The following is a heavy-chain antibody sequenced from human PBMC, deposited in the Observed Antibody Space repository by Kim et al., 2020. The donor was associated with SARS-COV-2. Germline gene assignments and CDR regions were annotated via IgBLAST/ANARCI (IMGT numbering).Heavy chain of an antibody. V-gene: IGHV1-18*01. J-gene: IGHJ4*02. CDR2: INAQGGNT. CDR3: LSGSYHTY. Sequence: ASVNVSCKASDNTFAIYDVSWVRQAPGQGLEWMGRINAQGGNTYYAQNVQGRVTITKDTSTSTAFMELSSLRSDDTAVYFCLSGSYHTYWGQGTLVTVSS. D-gene: IGHD1-1*01. CDR1: DNTFAIYD.